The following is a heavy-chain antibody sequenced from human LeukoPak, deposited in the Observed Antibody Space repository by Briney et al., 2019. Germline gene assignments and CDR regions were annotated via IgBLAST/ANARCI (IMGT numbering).Heavy chain of an antibody. Sequence: GGSLRLSCAASGITLSSYWMSWVRQAPGKGLEWVAQIKQDGSEKYYVDSVKGRFTVSRDNAKNSLYLQMNSLRAEDTAVYYCTRAQEGAVAPSGFDYWGQGTLVTVSS. CDR1: GITLSSYW. CDR2: IKQDGSEK. CDR3: TRAQEGAVAPSGFDY. D-gene: IGHD6-19*01. V-gene: IGHV3-7*01. J-gene: IGHJ4*02.